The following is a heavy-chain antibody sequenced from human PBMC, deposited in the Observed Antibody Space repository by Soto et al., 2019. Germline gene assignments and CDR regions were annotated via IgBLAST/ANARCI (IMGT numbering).Heavy chain of an antibody. CDR2: INPSGGST. CDR3: ARGWSYYYDSSGQIKAPFDY. V-gene: IGHV1-46*01. D-gene: IGHD3-22*01. J-gene: IGHJ4*02. CDR1: GYTFTSYY. Sequence: ASXKVSCKASGYTFTSYYMHWVRQAPGQGLEWMGIINPSGGSTSYAQKFQGRVTMTRDTSTSTVYMELSSLRSEDTAVDYCARGWSYYYDSSGQIKAPFDYWGQGTLVTVSS.